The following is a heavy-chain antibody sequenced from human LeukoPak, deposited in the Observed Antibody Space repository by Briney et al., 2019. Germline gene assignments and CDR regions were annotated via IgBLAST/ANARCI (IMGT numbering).Heavy chain of an antibody. Sequence: GGSLRLSCAASGFTFSSYSMNWVRQAPGKGLEWVSSISSSSSYIYYADSVKGRFTISRDNAKNSLYLQMNSLRAEDTAVYYCARERSLRWGYSGYDWFDYWGQGTLVTVSS. J-gene: IGHJ4*02. CDR3: ARERSLRWGYSGYDWFDY. CDR2: ISSSSSYI. CDR1: GFTFSSYS. V-gene: IGHV3-21*01. D-gene: IGHD5-12*01.